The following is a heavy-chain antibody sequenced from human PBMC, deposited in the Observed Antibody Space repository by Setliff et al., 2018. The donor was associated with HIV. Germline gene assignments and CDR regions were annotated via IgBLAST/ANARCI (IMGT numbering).Heavy chain of an antibody. CDR2: FRLSGGT. CDR3: AGGRADAWEVLDS. D-gene: IGHD1-26*01. V-gene: IGHV4-34*01. J-gene: IGHJ4*02. Sequence: SETLSLTCGVFGGSFSNYFWTRMRQPPGKGLEWIGEFRLSGGTNYNYNPSLETRVTISVDTSKNQFSLKLNSVTAADTAFYYCAGGRADAWEVLDSWGQGTLVTVSS. CDR1: GGSFSNYF.